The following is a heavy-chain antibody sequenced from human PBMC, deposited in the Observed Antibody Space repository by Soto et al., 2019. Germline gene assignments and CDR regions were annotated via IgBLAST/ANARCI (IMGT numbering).Heavy chain of an antibody. V-gene: IGHV3-74*01. Sequence: EVQLVESGGGLVQPGGSLRLSCAASGFTFSSYWMHWVRQAPGKGLVWVSRINSDGSSTSYADSVKGRFTISRDNAKNTLYLQMNSLRAEDTAVYYCARGMYYYDSSGYYYDFDYWGQGTLVTVSS. D-gene: IGHD3-22*01. CDR2: INSDGSST. J-gene: IGHJ4*02. CDR1: GFTFSSYW. CDR3: ARGMYYYDSSGYYYDFDY.